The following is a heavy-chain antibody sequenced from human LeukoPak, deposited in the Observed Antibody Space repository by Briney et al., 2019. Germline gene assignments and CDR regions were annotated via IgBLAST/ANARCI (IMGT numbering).Heavy chain of an antibody. V-gene: IGHV1-18*01. CDR2: ISLYNGNT. CDR1: GYDFINYG. Sequence: ALVKVSCKASGYDFINYGITWVRQAPGQGLEWMGWISLYNGNTDYKLQGRVTMTTDTSTSTAYMELRSLRSDDTAVYYCARGGPFFSSSSSKEYYFDYWGQGTLVTVSS. J-gene: IGHJ4*02. CDR3: ARGGPFFSSSSSKEYYFDY. D-gene: IGHD6-6*01.